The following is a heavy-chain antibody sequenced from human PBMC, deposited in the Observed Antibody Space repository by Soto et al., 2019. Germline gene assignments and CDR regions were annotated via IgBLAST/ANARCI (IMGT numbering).Heavy chain of an antibody. CDR1: GGSISSYY. D-gene: IGHD1-1*01. J-gene: IGHJ5*02. CDR3: ARGRATGTWDSWFDP. V-gene: IGHV4-59*01. Sequence: PSETLSLTCTVSGGSISSYYWSWIRQPPGKGLEWIGYIYYSGSSNYNPSLKSRVTISVDTSKNQFSLKLSSVTAADTAVYYCARGRATGTWDSWFDPWGQGTLVTSPQ. CDR2: IYYSGSS.